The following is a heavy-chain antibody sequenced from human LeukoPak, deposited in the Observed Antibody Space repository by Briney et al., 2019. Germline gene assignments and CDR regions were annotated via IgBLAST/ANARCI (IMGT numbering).Heavy chain of an antibody. CDR1: GFTFSDYY. CDR3: ASYPPSPSSVHFDY. V-gene: IGHV3-11*01. D-gene: IGHD6-19*01. J-gene: IGHJ4*02. Sequence: GGSLRLSCAASGFTFSDYYMSWIRQAPGKGLEWVSYISSSGSTTYYADSVKGRFTISRDNAKNSLYLQMNSLRAEDTAVYYCASYPPSPSSVHFDYWGQGTLVTVSS. CDR2: ISSSGSTT.